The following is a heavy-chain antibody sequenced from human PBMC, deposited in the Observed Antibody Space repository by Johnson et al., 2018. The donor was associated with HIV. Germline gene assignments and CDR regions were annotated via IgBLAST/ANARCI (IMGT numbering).Heavy chain of an antibody. V-gene: IGHV3-30*01. CDR2: ISYDGSNK. CDR1: GFTFSSYA. J-gene: IGHJ3*02. CDR3: AKDRGLSAFDI. Sequence: QVQLVESGGGVVQPGRSLRLSCAASGFTFSSYAMHWVRQAPGKGLEWVAVISYDGSNKYYADSVQGRFTISRDNSKNTLYLQMNSLRAEDTAVYYCAKDRGLSAFDIWGQGKMVTVSS. D-gene: IGHD3-10*01.